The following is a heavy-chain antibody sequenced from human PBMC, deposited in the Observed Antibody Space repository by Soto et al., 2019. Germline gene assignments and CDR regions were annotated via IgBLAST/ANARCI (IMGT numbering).Heavy chain of an antibody. J-gene: IGHJ5*02. Sequence: SETLSLTCTVSGGSVNSGSYYWNWIRQAPGKGLEWIGYMYYTGNTNYNPSLKSRVTISVDRSKNQFSLKLSSVTAAGTAVYYCARVINYYDSSGDSWFDPWGQGTLVTVSS. V-gene: IGHV4-61*01. CDR1: GGSVNSGSYY. D-gene: IGHD3-22*01. CDR2: MYYTGNT. CDR3: ARVINYYDSSGDSWFDP.